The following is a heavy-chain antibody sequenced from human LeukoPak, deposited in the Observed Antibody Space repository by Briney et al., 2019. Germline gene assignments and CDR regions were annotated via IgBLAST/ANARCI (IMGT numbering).Heavy chain of an antibody. J-gene: IGHJ4*02. V-gene: IGHV3-66*01. Sequence: PGGSLRLSCAASGFTVSSNYMSWVRQAPGKGLEWVSVIYSGGSTYYADSVKGRFTISRDNSKNTLYLRMNSLRAEDTAVYYCARDGPIAVAGTYFDYWGQGTLVTVSS. CDR3: ARDGPIAVAGTYFDY. CDR1: GFTVSSNY. CDR2: IYSGGST. D-gene: IGHD6-19*01.